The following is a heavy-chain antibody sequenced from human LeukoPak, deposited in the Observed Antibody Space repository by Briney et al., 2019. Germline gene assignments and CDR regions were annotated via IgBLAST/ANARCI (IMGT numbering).Heavy chain of an antibody. CDR3: ARGRAAAGQRWFDP. Sequence: SETLSLTCAVYGGSFSGYYWSWIRQPPGKELEWIGEINHSGSTNYNPSLKSRVTISVDTSKNQFSLKLSSVTAADTAVYYCARGRAAAGQRWFDPWGQGTLVTVSS. D-gene: IGHD6-13*01. CDR1: GGSFSGYY. J-gene: IGHJ5*02. V-gene: IGHV4-34*01. CDR2: INHSGST.